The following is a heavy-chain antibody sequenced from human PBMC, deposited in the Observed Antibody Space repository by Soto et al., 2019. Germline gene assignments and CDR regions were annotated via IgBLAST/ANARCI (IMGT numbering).Heavy chain of an antibody. V-gene: IGHV4-30-2*01. CDR2: IYHSGST. CDR3: ARAMTGFDY. J-gene: IGHJ4*02. CDR1: GGSISSGGYS. D-gene: IGHD3-9*01. Sequence: NPSETLSLTCAVSGGSISSGGYSWSWIRQPPGKGLEWIGYIYHSGSTYYNPSLKSRVTISVDRSKNQFSLKLSSVTAADTAVYYCARAMTGFDYWGQGTLVTVSS.